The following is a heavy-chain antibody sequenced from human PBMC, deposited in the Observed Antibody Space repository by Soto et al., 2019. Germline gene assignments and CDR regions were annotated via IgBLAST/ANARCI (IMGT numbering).Heavy chain of an antibody. CDR1: GYTFTNYW. J-gene: IGHJ4*02. CDR2: IYVGDSDT. Sequence: GESLKISCKASGYTFTNYWIGWVRQMPGKGLEWMGIIYVGDSDTRYSPSFQGQVTISADKSVTTAYLQWSSLKASDSAMYYCARPANTVADHFDLWGQGTPVTVSS. D-gene: IGHD4-17*01. CDR3: ARPANTVADHFDL. V-gene: IGHV5-51*01.